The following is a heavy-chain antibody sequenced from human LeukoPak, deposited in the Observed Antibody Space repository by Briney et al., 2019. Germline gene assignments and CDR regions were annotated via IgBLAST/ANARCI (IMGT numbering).Heavy chain of an antibody. CDR3: ARGRYSDYDFVRLLRDYYMDV. Sequence: GGSLRLSCAASEFTLSSYGMHWVRQAPGKGLEWVAVISYDGSNKYYADSVKGRFTISRDNSKNTLYLQMNSLRAEDTAVYYCARGRYSDYDFVRLLRDYYMDVWGKGTTVTISS. CDR2: ISYDGSNK. D-gene: IGHD5-12*01. V-gene: IGHV3-30*03. J-gene: IGHJ6*03. CDR1: EFTLSSYG.